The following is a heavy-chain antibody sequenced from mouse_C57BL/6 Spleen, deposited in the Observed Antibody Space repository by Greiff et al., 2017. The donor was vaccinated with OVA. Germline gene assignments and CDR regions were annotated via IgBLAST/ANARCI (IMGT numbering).Heavy chain of an antibody. J-gene: IGHJ3*01. V-gene: IGHV1-50*01. CDR1: GYTFTSYW. CDR2: IDPSDSYT. Sequence: VQLQQPGAELVKPGASVKLSCKASGYTFTSYWMQWVKQRPGQGLEWIGEIDPSDSYTNYNQKFKGKATLTVDTSSSTAYMQLSSLTSEDSAVYYCARRGQYWGQGTLVTVSA. CDR3: ARRGQY.